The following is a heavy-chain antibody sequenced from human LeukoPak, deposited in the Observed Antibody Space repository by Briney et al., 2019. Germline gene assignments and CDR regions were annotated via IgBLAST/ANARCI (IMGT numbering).Heavy chain of an antibody. J-gene: IGHJ5*02. CDR3: AKDGYDFWSGQGNWFDL. D-gene: IGHD3-3*01. CDR2: IRYDGSNK. Sequence: TGGSLRLSCAASGFTFSSYGMHWVRQAPGKGLEWVAFIRYDGSNKYYADSVKGRFTISRTNSKNTQYLQMNSLRAKDTAVYYCAKDGYDFWSGQGNWFDLWGQGTLVTVSS. V-gene: IGHV3-30*02. CDR1: GFTFSSYG.